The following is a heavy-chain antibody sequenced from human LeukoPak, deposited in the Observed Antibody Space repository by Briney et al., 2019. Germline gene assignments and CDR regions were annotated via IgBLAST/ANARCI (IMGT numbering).Heavy chain of an antibody. J-gene: IGHJ3*02. V-gene: IGHV4-38-2*02. CDR3: ASSRRYYYDSSGYYAFDI. D-gene: IGHD3-22*01. CDR2: IYYSGST. CDR1: GYSISSGYY. Sequence: SETLSLTCTVSGYSISSGYYGGWIRQPPGKGLEWIGYIYYSGSTYYNPSLKSRVTISVDTSKNQFSLKLSSVTAADTAVYYCASSRRYYYDSSGYYAFDIWGQGTMVTVSS.